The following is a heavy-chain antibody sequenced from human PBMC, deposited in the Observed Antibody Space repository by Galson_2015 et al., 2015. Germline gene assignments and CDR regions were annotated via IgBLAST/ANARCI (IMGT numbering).Heavy chain of an antibody. V-gene: IGHV4-34*01. CDR3: ARVKANYGSGSYYLTRGAFWYMDV. J-gene: IGHJ6*03. Sequence: ETLSLTCVVYGGSFSRSYWNWIRPAPGRGLEWIGEITDDGVVNYNASLKSRLSMSMETSKNQFSLKLTSVTAADTAVYYCARVKANYGSGSYYLTRGAFWYMDVWGKGTTVTVSS. D-gene: IGHD3-10*01. CDR2: ITDDGVV. CDR1: GGSFSRSY.